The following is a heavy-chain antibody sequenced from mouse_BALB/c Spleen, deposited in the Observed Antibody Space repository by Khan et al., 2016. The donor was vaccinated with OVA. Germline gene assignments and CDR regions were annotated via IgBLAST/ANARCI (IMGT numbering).Heavy chain of an antibody. CDR1: GYTFSSYW. V-gene: IGHV1-76*01. J-gene: IGHJ2*01. CDR2: IYPGTYNS. Sequence: QVQLKQSGAELVRPGASVKLSCKTSGYTFSSYWIHWVKQRSGQGLEWIAMIYPGTYNSYYTEKLKDKATLTADKSSSTTYMQLSSLKSEDSAVYFCSRGGTLCDFEYWGQGTTLTVSS. D-gene: IGHD3-3*01. CDR3: SRGGTLCDFEY.